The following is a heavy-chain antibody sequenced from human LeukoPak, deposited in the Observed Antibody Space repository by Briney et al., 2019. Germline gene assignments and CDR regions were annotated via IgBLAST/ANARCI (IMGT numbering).Heavy chain of an antibody. D-gene: IGHD6-13*01. J-gene: IGHJ4*02. CDR1: GFSLSTSGVG. CDR2: IYWDDDK. CDR3: AHSFIKHDIAAAGTFDY. V-gene: IGHV2-5*02. Sequence: SGPTLVNPTQTLTLTCTFSGFSLSTSGVGVGWIRQPPGKALEWLALIYWDDDKRYSPSLKSRLTITKDTSKNQVVLTMTNMDPVDTATYYCAHSFIKHDIAAAGTFDYWGQGTLVTVSS.